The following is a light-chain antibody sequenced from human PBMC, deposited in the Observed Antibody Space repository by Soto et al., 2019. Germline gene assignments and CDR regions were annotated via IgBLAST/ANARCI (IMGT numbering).Light chain of an antibody. Sequence: TVLSQSPGTLSLSPGERATLSCRAIQSVSSNLAWYQQIPGQAPRLLIYDASTRATGIPARFSGSGSGTDFTLTISSLEPEDFAVYYCQQRSNRPPGITFGQGTRPAI. J-gene: IGKJ5*01. V-gene: IGKV3-11*01. CDR1: QSVSSN. CDR3: QQRSNRPPGIT. CDR2: DAS.